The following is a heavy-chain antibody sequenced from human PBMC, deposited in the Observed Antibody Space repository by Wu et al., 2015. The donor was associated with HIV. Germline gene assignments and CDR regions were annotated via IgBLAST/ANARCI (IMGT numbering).Heavy chain of an antibody. D-gene: IGHD1-26*01. CDR2: INLRGGYT. V-gene: IGHV1-46*01. CDR1: GYTFTSYY. Sequence: QVQLVQSGAEVKKPGASVKVSCKASGYTFTSYYMHWVRQAPGQGLEWMGIINLRGGYTSYAQKFQGRVTMTRDTSTSTVYMELSSLRSEDTAVYYCASGIVGATISGDAFDIWGQGTMVTVSS. CDR3: ASGIVGATISGDAFDI. J-gene: IGHJ3*02.